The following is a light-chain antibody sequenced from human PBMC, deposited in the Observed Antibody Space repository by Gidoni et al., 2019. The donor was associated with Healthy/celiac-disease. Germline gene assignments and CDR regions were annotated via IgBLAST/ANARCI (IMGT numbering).Light chain of an antibody. CDR3: CSYAGTSTPWV. Sequence: QSALTQPASVSGSPGQSITISFTGPSSDVGSYTLVSWYQQNPGKTPKLMIYEVSKRPSGVSNRFSGSKSGNTASLTVSGLQAEDEADYYCCSYAGTSTPWVFGGGTKLTVL. V-gene: IGLV2-23*02. CDR1: SSDVGSYTL. J-gene: IGLJ3*02. CDR2: EVS.